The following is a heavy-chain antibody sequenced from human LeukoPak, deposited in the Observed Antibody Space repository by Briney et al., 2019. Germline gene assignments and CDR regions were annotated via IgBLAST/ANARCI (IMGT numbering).Heavy chain of an antibody. D-gene: IGHD4-11*01. CDR1: GDTFNSVA. CDR3: ARLSDPSKSPGPLDI. J-gene: IGHJ6*04. V-gene: IGHV1-69*13. Sequence: ASVKVSCKASGDTFNSVALSWVRLAPGQGLEWMGGIIPIFGTANYAQRFLGRVTITSDESTSTAYMEINSLTSEDTAVYYCARLSDPSKSPGPLDIWGKGTTATVSS. CDR2: IIPIFGTA.